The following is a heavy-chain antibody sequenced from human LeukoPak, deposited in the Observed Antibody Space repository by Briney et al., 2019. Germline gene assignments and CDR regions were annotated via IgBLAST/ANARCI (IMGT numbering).Heavy chain of an antibody. J-gene: IGHJ6*03. CDR3: ARDRDFWSGSGVDYMDV. Sequence: PSQTLSLTCTVSGGSISSGDYYWSWIRQPPGKGLEWIGYIYYSGSTYYNPSLKSRVTISVDTSKNQFSPKLSSVTAADTAVYYCARDRDFWSGSGVDYMDVWGKGTTVTVSS. CDR2: IYYSGST. V-gene: IGHV4-30-4*08. D-gene: IGHD3-3*01. CDR1: GGSISSGDYY.